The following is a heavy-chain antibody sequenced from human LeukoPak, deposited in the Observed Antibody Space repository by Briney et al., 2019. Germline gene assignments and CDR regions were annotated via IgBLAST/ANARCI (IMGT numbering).Heavy chain of an antibody. CDR3: AKDHIHGSGTLDY. Sequence: PGRSLRLSCAASGFTFSSYGMHWVRQAPGKGLEWVAVISYDGSNKYYADSVKGRFTISRDNSKNTLYLQMNSLRAEDTAVYYCAKDHIHGSGTLDYWGQGTLVTVSS. V-gene: IGHV3-30*18. D-gene: IGHD3-10*01. CDR1: GFTFSSYG. J-gene: IGHJ4*02. CDR2: ISYDGSNK.